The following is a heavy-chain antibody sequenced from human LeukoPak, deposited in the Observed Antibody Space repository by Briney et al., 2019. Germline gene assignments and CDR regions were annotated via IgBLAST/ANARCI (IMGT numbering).Heavy chain of an antibody. CDR2: IYYSGST. Sequence: SETLSLTCTVSGGSISSSSYYWGWIRQPPGKGLEWIGSIYYSGSTYYNPSLKSRVTISVDTSKNQFSLKLSSVTAADTAVYYCAREVVNCSGGSCYSGAFDIWGQGTMVTVSS. J-gene: IGHJ3*02. V-gene: IGHV4-39*07. CDR3: AREVVNCSGGSCYSGAFDI. D-gene: IGHD2-15*01. CDR1: GGSISSSSYY.